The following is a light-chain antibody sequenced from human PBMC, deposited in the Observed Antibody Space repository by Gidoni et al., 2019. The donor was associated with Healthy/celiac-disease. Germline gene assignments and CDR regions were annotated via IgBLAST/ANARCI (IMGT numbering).Light chain of an antibody. V-gene: IGKV1-39*01. Sequence: RVTITCRASPSISSYLNWYQQKPGKAPKLLIYAASSLQSGVPSRFSGSGSATYFTLTSRILQPEYFATYYCQQSYSTPLTFGGXTKVEIK. CDR1: PSISSY. J-gene: IGKJ4*01. CDR3: QQSYSTPLT. CDR2: AAS.